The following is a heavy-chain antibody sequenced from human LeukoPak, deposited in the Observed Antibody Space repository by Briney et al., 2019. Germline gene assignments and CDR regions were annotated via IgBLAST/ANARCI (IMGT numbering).Heavy chain of an antibody. Sequence: SETLSLTCTVSGGSISTYYWSWIRQPAGKGLEWIGRIYTSGNTNYNPSLKSRVTMSVDTSKNQFSLKLSSVTAADTAEYYCARETGTRRTYYFDYWGQGTLVTVSS. D-gene: IGHD1-7*01. J-gene: IGHJ4*02. CDR3: ARETGTRRTYYFDY. V-gene: IGHV4-4*07. CDR1: GGSISTYY. CDR2: IYTSGNT.